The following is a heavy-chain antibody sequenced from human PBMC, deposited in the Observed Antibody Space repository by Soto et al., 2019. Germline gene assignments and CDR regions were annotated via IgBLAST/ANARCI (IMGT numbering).Heavy chain of an antibody. V-gene: IGHV3-48*01. Sequence: PGGSLRLSCAASGFTFSTYSMNWVRQAAGKGLEWLSYISSGSSTIYYADSVKGRFTIFRDNAKNSLYLQMNSLRAEDTAVYYCASDSQQVSFYGMDVWGQGTTVTVSS. CDR3: ASDSQQVSFYGMDV. J-gene: IGHJ6*02. CDR1: GFTFSTYS. CDR2: ISSGSSTI.